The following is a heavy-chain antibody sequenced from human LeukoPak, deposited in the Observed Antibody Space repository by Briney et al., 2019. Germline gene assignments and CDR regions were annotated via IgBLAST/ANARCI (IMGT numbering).Heavy chain of an antibody. V-gene: IGHV3-21*01. D-gene: IGHD5-24*01. CDR2: ISGTSTYI. CDR1: GFTFDKYF. CDR3: VRDHQLRDPGC. J-gene: IGHJ4*02. Sequence: PGGSLRLSCAPSGFTFDKYFIHWVRQAPGKGLDWVSSISGTSTYIDYADSVKGRFTISRDNAKNSLYLQMNSLRVEDTAVYYCVRDHQLRDPGCWGQGTLVTVSS.